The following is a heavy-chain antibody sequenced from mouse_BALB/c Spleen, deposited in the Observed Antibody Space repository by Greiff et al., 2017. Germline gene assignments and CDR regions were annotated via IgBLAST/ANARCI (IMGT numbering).Heavy chain of an antibody. CDR3: TREGIYYDYPYYFDY. V-gene: IGHV5-6-4*01. J-gene: IGHJ2*01. Sequence: EVKLVESGGGLVKPGGSLKLSCAASGFTFSSYTMSWVRQTPEKRLEWVATISSGGSYTYYPDSVKGRFTISRDNAKNTLYLQMSSLKSEDTAMYYCTREGIYYDYPYYFDYWGQGTTLTVSS. D-gene: IGHD2-4*01. CDR2: ISSGGSYT. CDR1: GFTFSSYT.